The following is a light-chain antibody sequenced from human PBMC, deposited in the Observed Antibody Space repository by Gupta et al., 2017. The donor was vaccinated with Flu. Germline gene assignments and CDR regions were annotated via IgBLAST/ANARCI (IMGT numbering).Light chain of an antibody. Sequence: GDRVTITCRASQSIRNWLAWYQQKPGKAPNLLNYMASTLESGVPSRFSGSGSGTEFTLTISSLQPDDFATYYCQQYDTYLGTFGQGTKLEIK. CDR2: MAS. CDR1: QSIRNW. V-gene: IGKV1-5*03. J-gene: IGKJ2*01. CDR3: QQYDTYLGT.